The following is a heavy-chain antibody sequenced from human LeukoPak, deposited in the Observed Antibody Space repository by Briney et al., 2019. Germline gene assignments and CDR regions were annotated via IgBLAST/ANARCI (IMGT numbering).Heavy chain of an antibody. CDR2: FDPEHGKT. CDR3: ARGWRDGYNSFDY. V-gene: IGHV1-24*01. CDR1: RYTLSEVS. Sequence: ASVKVSCKVSRYTLSEVSMHWVRQAPGKGLEWMGGFDPEHGKTIYAQKFQGRVTMTEDTSTDTAYMELSSLRSEDTAVYYCARGWRDGYNSFDYWGQGTLVTVSS. D-gene: IGHD5-24*01. J-gene: IGHJ4*02.